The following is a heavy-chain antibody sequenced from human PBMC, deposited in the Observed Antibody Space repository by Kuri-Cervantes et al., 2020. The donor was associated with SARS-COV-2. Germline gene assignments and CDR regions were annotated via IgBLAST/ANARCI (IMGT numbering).Heavy chain of an antibody. V-gene: IGHV3-7*04. Sequence: GGSLRLSCAASAFTFSSYRMNWVRQAPGKGLECVANINRHGSVNYYVDSVKGRFTISRDNAKNSLYLQMNSLRAEDTAVYYCAREIVVEPTTVRVSYHYYAMDVWGQGTTVTVSS. CDR2: INRHGSVN. J-gene: IGHJ6*02. CDR1: AFTFSSYR. D-gene: IGHD2-2*01. CDR3: AREIVVEPTTVRVSYHYYAMDV.